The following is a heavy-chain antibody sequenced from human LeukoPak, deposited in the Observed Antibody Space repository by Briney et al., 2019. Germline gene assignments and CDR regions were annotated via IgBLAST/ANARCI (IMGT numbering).Heavy chain of an antibody. CDR3: ASIPATNYGVRFDP. CDR2: IYYSGST. J-gene: IGHJ5*02. Sequence: SETLSLTCTASGGSISSYYWNWIRQPPGKGLEWIGYIYYSGSTNYNPSLKSRVTISVDTSKNQFSLKLTSVTAADTAVYYCASIPATNYGVRFDPWGQGTLVTVSS. D-gene: IGHD4-17*01. V-gene: IGHV4-59*01. CDR1: GGSISSYY.